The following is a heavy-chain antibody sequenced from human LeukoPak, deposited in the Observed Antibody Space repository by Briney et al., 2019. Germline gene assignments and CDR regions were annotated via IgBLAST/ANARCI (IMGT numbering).Heavy chain of an antibody. CDR3: ARVGAPPLDY. D-gene: IGHD1-26*01. CDR2: ISSSGSTI. Sequence: GGSLRLSCAASGFTFSSYEMNWVRQAPGKGLEWVSYISSSGSTIYYADSVKGRFTISRDNAKNSLYLQMNSLRAEDTAVYYCARVGAPPLDYWGQGTLVTVSS. V-gene: IGHV3-48*03. CDR1: GFTFSSYE. J-gene: IGHJ4*02.